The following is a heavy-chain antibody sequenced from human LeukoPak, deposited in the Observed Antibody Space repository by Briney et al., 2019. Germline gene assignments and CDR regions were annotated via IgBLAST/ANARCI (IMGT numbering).Heavy chain of an antibody. CDR2: ISAYNGNT. J-gene: IGHJ5*02. V-gene: IGHV1-18*01. CDR1: GYTFTSYG. D-gene: IGHD2-2*01. CDR3: ARDHCSSTSCYDNWFDP. Sequence: ASVKVSCKASGYTFTSYGISWVRQAPGQGLEWMGWISAYNGNTNYAQKLQGRVTMTTDTSTSTAYMELRSLRSDDTAVYYCARDHCSSTSCYDNWFDPWGQGTLVTVSP.